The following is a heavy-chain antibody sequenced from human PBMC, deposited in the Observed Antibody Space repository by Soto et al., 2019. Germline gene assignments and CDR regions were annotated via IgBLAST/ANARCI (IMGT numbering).Heavy chain of an antibody. Sequence: QVQLVQSGAELKNPGASVNISFQASGFTFSDTLINWVRQGPGQRLEWMGWINPANGNRRYSDPFQGLVTISSRSSADTADVALRALPTGETAVYCWARDIVIVGPRAREELEVWGQGTMITAS. CDR2: INPANGNR. J-gene: IGHJ3*01. CDR1: GFTFSDTL. V-gene: IGHV1-3*01. CDR3: ARDIVIVGPRAREELEV. D-gene: IGHD2-21*01.